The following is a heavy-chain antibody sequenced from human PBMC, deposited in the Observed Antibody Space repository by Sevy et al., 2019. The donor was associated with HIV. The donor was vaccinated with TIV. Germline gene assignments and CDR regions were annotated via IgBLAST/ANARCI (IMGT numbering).Heavy chain of an antibody. CDR3: SREGCTRPHDY. D-gene: IGHD2-8*01. V-gene: IGHV3-23*01. CDR1: GFAFYDYS. CDR2: ISFGCGKI. J-gene: IGHJ4*01. Sequence: GGSLRLSCAASGFAFYDYSMSWIRQAPGKGLEWVATISFGCGKIKYADYLKGRFTISRDNSKNSFYLQMDNLRVEDTALYYCSREGCTRPHDYGGHGTRVTVSS.